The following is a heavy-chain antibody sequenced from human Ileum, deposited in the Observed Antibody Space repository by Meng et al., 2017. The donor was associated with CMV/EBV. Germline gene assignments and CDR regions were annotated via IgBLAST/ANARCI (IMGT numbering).Heavy chain of an antibody. Sequence: GESLKISCTTSGFTFGDYAMSWVRQAPGKGLEWIGFIKSRSYGGTAESAASVKGRFIISRDDSESTAYLQMNSLKPEDTGVYYCTRHVDTPMASYFGFWGQGHRVTVSS. CDR3: TRHVDTPMASYFGF. D-gene: IGHD5-18*01. V-gene: IGHV3-49*04. J-gene: IGHJ4*02. CDR1: GFTFGDYA. CDR2: IKSRSYGGTA.